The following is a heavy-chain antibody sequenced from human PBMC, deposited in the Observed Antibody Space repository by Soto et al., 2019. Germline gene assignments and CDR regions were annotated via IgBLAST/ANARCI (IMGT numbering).Heavy chain of an antibody. CDR1: GGSISSDKW. CDR3: ASRSWLANFDY. D-gene: IGHD6-19*01. V-gene: IGHV4-4*02. J-gene: IGHJ4*02. Sequence: QVQLQESGPGLVKPSGTLSLTCAVSGGSISSDKWWNWVRQPPGKGLEWIGAIYHTGSTNYNPSLKRRVAISVDKSKNQFTLNLSSVTAADTAVYYCASRSWLANFDYWGQGTLVTVSS. CDR2: IYHTGST.